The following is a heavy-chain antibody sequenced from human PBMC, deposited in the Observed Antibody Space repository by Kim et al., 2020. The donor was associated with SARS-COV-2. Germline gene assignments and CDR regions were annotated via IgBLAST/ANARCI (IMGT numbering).Heavy chain of an antibody. Sequence: GGSLRLSCVASGFNFGSYAMSWVRQAPGKGLEWVSSVTGSGATTSYADSLEGRFTISRDNMKNTIFLQMTSLRADDTAVYFCAKRGCSGGSCFDSWGQGTRVTVSS. CDR2: VTGSGATT. CDR3: AKRGCSGGSCFDS. D-gene: IGHD2-15*01. J-gene: IGHJ4*02. CDR1: GFNFGSYA. V-gene: IGHV3-23*01.